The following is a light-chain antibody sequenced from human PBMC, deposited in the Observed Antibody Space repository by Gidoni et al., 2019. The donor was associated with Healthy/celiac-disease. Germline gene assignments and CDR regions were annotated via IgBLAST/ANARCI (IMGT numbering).Light chain of an antibody. CDR1: PSVLYSSNNKHY. J-gene: IGKJ1*01. CDR2: WAS. V-gene: IGKV4-1*01. Sequence: DIMMTQSTDSLAWSLGERATINCKYSPSVLYSSNNKHYLAWYQQKPGQPPKLLIYWASTRESGVPDRFSGSGSGTDFTLTISSLQAEDVAVYYCQQYYSTLWTFGQGTKVEIK. CDR3: QQYYSTLWT.